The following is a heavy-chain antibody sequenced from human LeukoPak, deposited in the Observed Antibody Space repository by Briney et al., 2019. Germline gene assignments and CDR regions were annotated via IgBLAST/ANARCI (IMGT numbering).Heavy chain of an antibody. Sequence: PGESLKISCKGSGYSFTSYWIGWVRQMPGKGLEWMGIIYPGDSDTRYSPSFQGQVTISADKSISTAYLQWSSLKASDTAMYYCARLSGSSAVAGTYRLLGNRFDPWGQGTLVTVSS. CDR2: IYPGDSDT. CDR1: GYSFTSYW. J-gene: IGHJ5*02. D-gene: IGHD6-19*01. V-gene: IGHV5-51*03. CDR3: ARLSGSSAVAGTYRLLGNRFDP.